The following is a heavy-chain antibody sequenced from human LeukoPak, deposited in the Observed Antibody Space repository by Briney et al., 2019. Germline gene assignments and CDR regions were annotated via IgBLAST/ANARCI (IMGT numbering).Heavy chain of an antibody. D-gene: IGHD3-16*01. CDR2: IYSGGST. J-gene: IGHJ4*02. CDR1: GFTVSSNY. Sequence: PGGSLRLSCAASGFTVSSNYMSWVRQAPGKGLEWVSVIYSGGSTYNADSVRGRFTISRDNSKNTLYLQMNSLRAEDTAVYYCARDTFGRTDGPGFDYWGQGTLVTVSS. V-gene: IGHV3-66*01. CDR3: ARDTFGRTDGPGFDY.